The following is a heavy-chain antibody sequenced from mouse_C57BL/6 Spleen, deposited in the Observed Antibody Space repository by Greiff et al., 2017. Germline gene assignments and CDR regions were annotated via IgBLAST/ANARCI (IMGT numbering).Heavy chain of an antibody. CDR3: SGSYYNVTIFAY. CDR2: SRNKANDYTA. Sequence: EVMLVESGGGLVQSGRSLRLSCATSGFTFSDFYMEWVRQAPGEGLEWIAASRNKANDYTAEYSASVKGRFIASRDTSQLILDLQMNALRAEDTAIYYCSGSYYNVTIFAYWGQGTLVTVSA. V-gene: IGHV7-1*01. J-gene: IGHJ3*01. D-gene: IGHD1-1*01. CDR1: GFTFSDFY.